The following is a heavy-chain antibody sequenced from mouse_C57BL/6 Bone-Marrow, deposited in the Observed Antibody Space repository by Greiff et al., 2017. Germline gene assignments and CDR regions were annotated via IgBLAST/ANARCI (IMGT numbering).Heavy chain of an antibody. Sequence: VKLQQPGAELVMPGASVKLSCKASGYTFTSYWMHWVKQRPGQGLEWIGEIDPSDSYTNYNQKFKGKATLTVDKSSSTAYMQLSSLTSEDSAVYYVARDTTVVAPAWFAYWGQGTLVTVSA. CDR2: IDPSDSYT. V-gene: IGHV1-69*01. J-gene: IGHJ3*01. D-gene: IGHD1-1*01. CDR1: GYTFTSYW. CDR3: ARDTTVVAPAWFAY.